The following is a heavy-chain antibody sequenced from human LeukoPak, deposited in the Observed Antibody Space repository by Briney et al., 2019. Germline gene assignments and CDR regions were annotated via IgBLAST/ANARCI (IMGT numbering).Heavy chain of an antibody. V-gene: IGHV3-48*01. Sequence: PAGPLRLSCAASGFTLSPHTMHWFRQPPGKGLEWLSYINTGSTTIYYAHTVKGRFTISRDNAKNSLYLQLNSLRAEDTAVYYCARDSSVCAFDVWGQGTMVTVSS. CDR2: INTGSTTI. J-gene: IGHJ3*01. D-gene: IGHD6-6*01. CDR1: GFTLSPHT. CDR3: ARDSSVCAFDV.